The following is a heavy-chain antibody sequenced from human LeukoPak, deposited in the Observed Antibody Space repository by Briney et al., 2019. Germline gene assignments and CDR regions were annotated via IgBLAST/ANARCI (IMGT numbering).Heavy chain of an antibody. Sequence: PSETLSLTRAVYGGSFSGYYWSWIRQPPGKGLEWIGEINHSGSTNYNPSLKSRVTISVDTSKNQFSLKLSSVTAADTAVYYCARNSGWYGSPFDYWGQGTLVTVSS. CDR2: INHSGST. D-gene: IGHD6-19*01. J-gene: IGHJ4*02. CDR3: ARNSGWYGSPFDY. V-gene: IGHV4-34*01. CDR1: GGSFSGYY.